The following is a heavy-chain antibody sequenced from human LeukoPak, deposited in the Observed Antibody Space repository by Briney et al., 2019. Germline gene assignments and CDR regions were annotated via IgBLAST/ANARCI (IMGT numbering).Heavy chain of an antibody. CDR1: GFTFSSYG. V-gene: IGHV3-33*06. CDR2: IWYDGSNK. D-gene: IGHD5-18*01. CDR3: AKEPPVGTAMVTLGDY. Sequence: GRSLRLSCAASGFTFSSYGMHWVRQAPGKGLEWVAVIWYDGSNKYYADSVKGRFTISRDNSKNTLYLQMNSLRAEDTAVYYCAKEPPVGTAMVTLGDYWGQGTLVTVSS. J-gene: IGHJ4*02.